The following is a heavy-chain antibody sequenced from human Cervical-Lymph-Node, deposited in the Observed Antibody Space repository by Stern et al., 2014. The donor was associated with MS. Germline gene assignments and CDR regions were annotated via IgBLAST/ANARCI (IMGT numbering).Heavy chain of an antibody. V-gene: IGHV4-39*01. D-gene: IGHD3-22*01. Sequence: QLQLQESGPGLVKPSETLSLTCTVSGGSISSSSYYWGWIRQPPGKGLEWIGSIYYSGSTYFNPSLKSRVTISVDTSKNQLFLELRSVTAADTAVYYCARKPPLYYYDSSGYYFDYWGQGTLVTVSS. CDR2: IYYSGST. J-gene: IGHJ4*02. CDR1: GGSISSSSYY. CDR3: ARKPPLYYYDSSGYYFDY.